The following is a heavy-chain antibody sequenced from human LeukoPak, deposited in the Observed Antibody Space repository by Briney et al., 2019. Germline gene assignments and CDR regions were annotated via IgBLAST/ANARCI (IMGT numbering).Heavy chain of an antibody. CDR1: GGSFSGYY. J-gene: IGHJ4*02. D-gene: IGHD6-19*01. CDR2: INHSGST. CDR3: ARGPEWLTIDY. V-gene: IGHV4-34*01. Sequence: PSEPLSLTCAVYGGSFSGYYWSWIRQPPGNGLEWIGEINHSGSTNYNPSLKSRVTISVDTSKNQFSLKLSSVTAADTAVYYCARGPEWLTIDYWGQGTLVTVSS.